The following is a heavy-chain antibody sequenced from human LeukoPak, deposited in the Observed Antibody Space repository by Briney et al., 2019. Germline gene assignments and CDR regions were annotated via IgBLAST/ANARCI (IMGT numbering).Heavy chain of an antibody. CDR3: ARAITNIVATIRDY. D-gene: IGHD5-12*01. Sequence: VASVKVSCKASGYTFTGYYMHWVRQAPGQGLEWMGWINPNSGGTNYAQKFQGRVIMTRDTSISTAYMELSRLRSDDTAVYYCARAITNIVATIRDYWGQGTLVTVSS. V-gene: IGHV1-2*02. CDR1: GYTFTGYY. CDR2: INPNSGGT. J-gene: IGHJ4*02.